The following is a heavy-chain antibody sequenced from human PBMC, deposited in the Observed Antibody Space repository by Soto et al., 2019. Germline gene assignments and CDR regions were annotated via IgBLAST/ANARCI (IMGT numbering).Heavy chain of an antibody. CDR3: ARGGDRFDGMDV. Sequence: PGGSLRLSCAASGFTFSSYSMNWVRQAPGKGLEWVAAISTAGDTYYLGSVKGRFTISREDAKNSLSLQMNSLRVGDTAVYYCARGGDRFDGMDVWGQGTTVTVS. CDR2: ISTAGDT. CDR1: GFTFSSYS. D-gene: IGHD3-16*01. V-gene: IGHV3-13*01. J-gene: IGHJ6*02.